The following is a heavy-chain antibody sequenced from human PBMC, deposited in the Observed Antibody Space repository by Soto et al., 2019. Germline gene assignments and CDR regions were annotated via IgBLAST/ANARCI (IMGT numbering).Heavy chain of an antibody. CDR1: GGTFSSYT. J-gene: IGHJ3*02. D-gene: IGHD6-13*01. CDR3: ARGYSSSWYVLSWNHPDAFDI. V-gene: IGHV1-69*02. CDR2: IIPILGIA. Sequence: QVQLVQSGAEVKKPGSSVKVSCKASGGTFSSYTISWVRQAPGQGLEWMGRIIPILGIANYAQKFQGRVTITADKSTSTAYMELSSLRSEDTAVYYCARGYSSSWYVLSWNHPDAFDIWGQGTMVTVSS.